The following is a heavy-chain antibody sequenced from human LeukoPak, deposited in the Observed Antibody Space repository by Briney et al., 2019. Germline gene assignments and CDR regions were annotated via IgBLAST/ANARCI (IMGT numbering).Heavy chain of an antibody. V-gene: IGHV3-23*01. CDR1: GFSFSNYG. CDR2: ITGNGATT. Sequence: GGSLRLSCAASGFSFSNYGMNWVRQAPGKGLEWVSGITGNGATTYYADSVKGRFTISRDNSKNTLYFQMNNLRAEDTALYYCAKGSHWNDVAFDIWGQGTMVTVSS. CDR3: AKGSHWNDVAFDI. J-gene: IGHJ3*02. D-gene: IGHD1-1*01.